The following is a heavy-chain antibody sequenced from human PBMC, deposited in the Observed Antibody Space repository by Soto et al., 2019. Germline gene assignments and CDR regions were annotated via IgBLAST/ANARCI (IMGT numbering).Heavy chain of an antibody. CDR1: GFTFSSYA. V-gene: IGHV3-23*01. CDR3: AKDRTTMYDGFDN. Sequence: PGWSLRLSCAAAGFTFSSYAMTWVRQAPGKGLEWVSTITGSGGSTYYADSVKGRFTISRDNSKNTLYLQMNSLRAEDTAVYYCAKDRTTMYDGFDNWGQGTMVTVSS. CDR2: ITGSGGST. J-gene: IGHJ3*02. D-gene: IGHD1-7*01.